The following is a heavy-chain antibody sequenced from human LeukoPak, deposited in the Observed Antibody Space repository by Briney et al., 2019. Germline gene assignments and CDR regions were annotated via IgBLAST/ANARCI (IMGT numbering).Heavy chain of an antibody. D-gene: IGHD2/OR15-2a*01. V-gene: IGHV3-30*03. Sequence: PGGSLRLSCAASGFTFSSYGMHWVRQAPGKGLEWVALISYDGSNEYYADSVRGRFTISRDNSKNTLYLQMNSLRAEDAAVYYCAREATTLFFDYWGQGTLVTVSS. CDR2: ISYDGSNE. CDR1: GFTFSSYG. CDR3: AREATTLFFDY. J-gene: IGHJ4*02.